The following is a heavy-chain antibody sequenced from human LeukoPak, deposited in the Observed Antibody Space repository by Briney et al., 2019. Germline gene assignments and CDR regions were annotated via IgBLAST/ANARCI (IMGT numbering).Heavy chain of an antibody. CDR1: GFTVSSNY. CDR2: IYSGGRT. CDR3: ASRSVDYDSSGDAFDI. V-gene: IGHV3-53*01. D-gene: IGHD3-22*01. J-gene: IGHJ3*02. Sequence: PGGSLRLSCAASGFTVSSNYMSWVRQAPGKGLEWVSVIYSGGRTHYADSVKGRFTTSRDNSKNTLYLQMNSLRAEDTAVYYCASRSVDYDSSGDAFDIWGQGTMVTVSS.